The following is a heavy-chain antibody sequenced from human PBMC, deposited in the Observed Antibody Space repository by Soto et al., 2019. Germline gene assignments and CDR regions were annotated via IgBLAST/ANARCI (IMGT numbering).Heavy chain of an antibody. CDR1: GYTFTSYG. V-gene: IGHV1-18*01. CDR3: ARDRDYGGNRGDY. Sequence: QVQLVQSGAEVKKPGASVKVSCKASGYTFTSYGITWVRQAPGQGLEWMGWISAYNGNTHYAQKLQGRVTMTTDTSSSTASMELRNLKSDDTAVYYCARDRDYGGNRGDYWGQGTLVTVSS. CDR2: ISAYNGNT. D-gene: IGHD4-17*01. J-gene: IGHJ4*02.